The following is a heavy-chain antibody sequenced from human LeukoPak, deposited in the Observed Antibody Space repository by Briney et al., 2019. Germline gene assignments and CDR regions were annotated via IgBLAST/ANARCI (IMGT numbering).Heavy chain of an antibody. V-gene: IGHV4-61*08. CDR3: ARELMGPPGEEWPISPRFDP. D-gene: IGHD3-3*01. CDR1: GDSISSGDYL. J-gene: IGHJ5*02. CDR2: IYYSGST. Sequence: SSETLSLTCIVSGDSISSGDYLWAWIRQPPGKGLEWIGYIYYSGSTNYNPSLKSRVTISVDTSKNQFSLKLSSVTAADTAVYYCARELMGPPGEEWPISPRFDPWGQGTLVTVSS.